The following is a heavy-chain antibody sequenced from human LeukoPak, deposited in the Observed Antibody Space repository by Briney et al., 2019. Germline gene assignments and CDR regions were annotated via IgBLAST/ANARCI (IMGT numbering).Heavy chain of an antibody. J-gene: IGHJ3*02. V-gene: IGHV3-48*01. D-gene: IGHD3-22*01. CDR2: ISGSSRSI. Sequence: PGGSLRLSCTASGFTFSSYGMNWVRQAPGKGLEWVSYISGSSRSINYADSVKGRFTISRDNAKNSLYLQMNSLRAEDTAVYYCARDPAGYYDGSGYAAFDIWGQGTMVTVSS. CDR3: ARDPAGYYDGSGYAAFDI. CDR1: GFTFSSYG.